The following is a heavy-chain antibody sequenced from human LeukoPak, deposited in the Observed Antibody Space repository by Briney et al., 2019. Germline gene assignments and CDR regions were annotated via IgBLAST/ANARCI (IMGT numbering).Heavy chain of an antibody. D-gene: IGHD4-17*01. CDR2: LSHTSSYT. CDR3: ARDRTDYGSFDI. V-gene: IGHV3-11*06. Sequence: PGGFLRLSSAASGFTFSDYYMNWIRQAPGKGLEWVSYLSHTSSYTNYADSVKGRFTISRDNAKNSLYLQMNSLRAEDTALYYCARDRTDYGSFDIWGQGTMVTVSS. J-gene: IGHJ3*02. CDR1: GFTFSDYY.